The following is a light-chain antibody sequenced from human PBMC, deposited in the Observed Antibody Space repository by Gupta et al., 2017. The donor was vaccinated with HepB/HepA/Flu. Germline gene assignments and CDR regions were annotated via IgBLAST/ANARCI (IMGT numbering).Light chain of an antibody. Sequence: EIVLTQSPATLSLSPGERATLSCRASQYISNYLAWYQQKPGQAPRLLIYDASNRATGIPARFSGSGSGTDFTLTSSSLEPEDFAIYYCQQRSSWRTFGQGTKVEIK. CDR1: QYISNY. CDR2: DAS. CDR3: QQRSSWRT. V-gene: IGKV3-11*01. J-gene: IGKJ1*01.